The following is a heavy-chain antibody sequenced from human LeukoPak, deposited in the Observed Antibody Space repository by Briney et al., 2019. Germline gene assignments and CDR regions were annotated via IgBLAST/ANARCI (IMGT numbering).Heavy chain of an antibody. CDR1: GGSISSGGYY. CDR2: IYYSGST. J-gene: IGHJ4*02. V-gene: IGHV4-31*03. D-gene: IGHD6-13*01. CDR3: ARDTAAATVDY. Sequence: SETLSLTCTVSGGSISSGGYYWSWIRQHPGKGLEWIGYIYYSGSTYYNPSLKSRVTISVDTSKNHFSLKLSSVTAADTAVYYCARDTAAATVDYWGQGTLVTVSS.